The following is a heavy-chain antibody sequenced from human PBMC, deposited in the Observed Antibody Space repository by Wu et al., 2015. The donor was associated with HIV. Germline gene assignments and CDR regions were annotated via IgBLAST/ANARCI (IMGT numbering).Heavy chain of an antibody. CDR1: GGTFSSYA. D-gene: IGHD3-22*01. J-gene: IGHJ4*02. CDR2: IIPISGTA. CDR3: ARVPPSGSSGYYLDY. Sequence: QVQLVQSGPEVKKPGSSVRVSCKASGGTFSSYAFSWVRQAPGQGLEWMGGIIPISGTADYAQKFQGRITITADESTRTTYMHLSSLRSEDTAVCYCARVPPSGSSGYYLDYVGQGTLVTV. V-gene: IGHV1-69*12.